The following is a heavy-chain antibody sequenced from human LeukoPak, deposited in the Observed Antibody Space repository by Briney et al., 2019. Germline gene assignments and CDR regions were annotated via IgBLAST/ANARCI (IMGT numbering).Heavy chain of an antibody. Sequence: KSSETLSLTCAVYGGSFSGYYWSWIRQPPGKGLEWIGEINHSGSTNYNPSLKSRVTISVDTSKNQFSLKLSSVTAADTAVYYCARGYTYYDFWSGSPPAYYFDYWGQGTLVTVSS. D-gene: IGHD3-3*01. CDR1: GGSFSGYY. J-gene: IGHJ4*02. V-gene: IGHV4-34*01. CDR2: INHSGST. CDR3: ARGYTYYDFWSGSPPAYYFDY.